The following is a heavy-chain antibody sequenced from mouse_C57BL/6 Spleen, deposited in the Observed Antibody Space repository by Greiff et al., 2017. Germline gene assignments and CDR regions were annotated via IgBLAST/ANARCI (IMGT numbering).Heavy chain of an antibody. V-gene: IGHV1-80*01. CDR2: IYPGDGDT. CDR3: ARRGDWDGAMDY. Sequence: QVQLQQSGAELVKPGASVKISCKASGYAFSSYWMNWVKQRPGKGLGWIGQIYPGDGDTNYNGKFKGKATLTADKSSSTAYMQLSSLTSEDSAVYFCARRGDWDGAMDYWGQGTSVTVSS. CDR1: GYAFSSYW. J-gene: IGHJ4*01. D-gene: IGHD4-1*01.